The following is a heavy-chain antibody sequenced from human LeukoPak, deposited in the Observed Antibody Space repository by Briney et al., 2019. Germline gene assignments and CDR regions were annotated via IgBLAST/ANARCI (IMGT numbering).Heavy chain of an antibody. CDR3: VRDGYYYDSSGQHSFDY. CDR2: IYSGGST. J-gene: IGHJ4*02. Sequence: GGSLRLSCAASGFTVSIMSWVRQAPGKGLEWVSVIYSGGSTKYAASVKGRFTISRDNSKNTLYLQMNSLRAEDTAVYYCVRDGYYYDSSGQHSFDYWGQGTLVTVSS. CDR1: GFTVSI. V-gene: IGHV3-66*01. D-gene: IGHD3-22*01.